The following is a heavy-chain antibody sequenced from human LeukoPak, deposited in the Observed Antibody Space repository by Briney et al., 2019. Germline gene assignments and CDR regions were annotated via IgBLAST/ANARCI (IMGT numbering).Heavy chain of an antibody. CDR2: INHSGST. V-gene: IGHV4-34*01. J-gene: IGHJ5*02. CDR3: ARHGRPTRYCSGGSCRAYNWFDP. CDR1: GGSFSGYY. D-gene: IGHD2-15*01. Sequence: SETLSLTCAVYGGSFSGYYWSWIRQPPGKGLEWIGEINHSGSTNYNPSLKSRVTISVDTSKNQFSLKLSSVTAADTAVYYCARHGRPTRYCSGGSCRAYNWFDPWGQGTLVTVSS.